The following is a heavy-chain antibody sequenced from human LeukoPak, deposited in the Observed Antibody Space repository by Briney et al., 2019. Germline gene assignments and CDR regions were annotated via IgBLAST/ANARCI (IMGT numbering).Heavy chain of an antibody. CDR3: ARDHRGVRDYFDY. CDR1: GFTFSSCA. Sequence: GGSLRLSCAASGFTFSSCAMHWVRQAPGKGLEWVAVISYDGSNKYYADSVKGRFTISRDNSKNTLYLQMNSLRAEDTAVYYCARDHRGVRDYFDYWGQGTLVTVSS. CDR2: ISYDGSNK. J-gene: IGHJ4*02. V-gene: IGHV3-30-3*01. D-gene: IGHD3-10*01.